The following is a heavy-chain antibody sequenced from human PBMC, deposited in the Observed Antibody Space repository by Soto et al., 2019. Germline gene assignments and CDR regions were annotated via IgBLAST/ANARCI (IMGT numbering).Heavy chain of an antibody. CDR2: IYHTGST. J-gene: IGHJ5*01. Sequence: SETRSLTCAVSRGSISDGVYSWRGIRQPPGKGLEWIGFIYHTGSTYYNPSLESRVTISVDRSKNQLYLSLSSVTAADTAVYYCARDNTGSLDSWGQGTLVTVSS. CDR3: ARDNTGSLDS. V-gene: IGHV4-30-2*01. CDR1: RGSISDGVYS. D-gene: IGHD3-10*01.